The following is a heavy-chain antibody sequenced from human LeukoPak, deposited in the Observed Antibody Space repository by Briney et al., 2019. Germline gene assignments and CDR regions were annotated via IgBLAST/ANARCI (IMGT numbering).Heavy chain of an antibody. CDR2: ISSSGSTI. D-gene: IGHD3-10*01. CDR3: ARDVRGGLTMVRGVIRAAFDI. Sequence: AGGSLRLSCAASGFTFSDYYMSWIRQAPGKGLEWVSYISSSGSTIYYADSVKGRFTISRDNAKNTLYLQMNSLRAEDTAVYYCARDVRGGLTMVRGVIRAAFDIWGQGTMVTVSS. V-gene: IGHV3-11*04. J-gene: IGHJ3*02. CDR1: GFTFSDYY.